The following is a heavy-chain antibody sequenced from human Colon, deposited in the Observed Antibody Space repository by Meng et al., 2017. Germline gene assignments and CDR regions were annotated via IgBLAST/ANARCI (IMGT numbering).Heavy chain of an antibody. D-gene: IGHD6-19*01. V-gene: IGHV1-2*06. CDR1: GYSLSGYY. CDR2: INADSGGT. J-gene: IGHJ4*02. Sequence: QVQIVQSGAEVKKPGGSVNVSCKASGYSLSGYYMHWVRQVPGQGLEWMGRINADSGGTNYAEKFQGRVTLTRDTSINTAYMEVTSLRSDDTAVYYCAKIHLGDSGLDYWGQGTLVTVSS. CDR3: AKIHLGDSGLDY.